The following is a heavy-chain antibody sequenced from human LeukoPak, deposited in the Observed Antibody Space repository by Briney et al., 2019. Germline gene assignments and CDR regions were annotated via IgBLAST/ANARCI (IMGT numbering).Heavy chain of an antibody. J-gene: IGHJ4*02. CDR3: ARGLYSSSWSHHDY. D-gene: IGHD6-13*01. V-gene: IGHV1-8*01. CDR2: MNPNSGNT. Sequence: ASVKVSCKASGYTFTSYDINWVRQATGRGLEWMGWMNPNSGNTGYAQKFQGRVTMTRNTSISTAYMELSSLRSEDTAVYYCARGLYSSSWSHHDYWGQGTLVTVSS. CDR1: GYTFTSYD.